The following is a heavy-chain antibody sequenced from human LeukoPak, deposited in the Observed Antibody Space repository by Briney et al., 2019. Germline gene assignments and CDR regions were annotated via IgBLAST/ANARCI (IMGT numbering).Heavy chain of an antibody. V-gene: IGHV4-34*01. CDR2: INHSGST. Sequence: SETLSLTCAVYGGSFSGYYWSWIRQPPGKGLEWIGEINHSGSTNYNPSLKSRVTISVDTSKNQFSLTLSSVTAADTAVYYCARGGNSGQRTYYYGTGSYAGGRFDPWGQGNLVTVSS. D-gene: IGHD3-10*01. CDR1: GGSFSGYY. CDR3: ARGGNSGQRTYYYGTGSYAGGRFDP. J-gene: IGHJ5*02.